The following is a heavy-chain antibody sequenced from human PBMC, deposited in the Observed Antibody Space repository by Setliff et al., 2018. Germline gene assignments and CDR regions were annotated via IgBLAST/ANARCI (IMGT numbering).Heavy chain of an antibody. CDR2: INKDGSER. CDR1: GLIFSNNW. CDR3: ARVPQEAFYYYDRGNHFDS. V-gene: IGHV3-7*03. J-gene: IGHJ4*02. D-gene: IGHD3-22*01. Sequence: PGGSLRLSCVASGLIFSNNWMSWVRQAPGKGLEWVTNINKDGSERNYVDSVKGRFTMTRDTSITTAYMELSSLRSDDTAVYYCARVPQEAFYYYDRGNHFDSWGQGTLVTVSS.